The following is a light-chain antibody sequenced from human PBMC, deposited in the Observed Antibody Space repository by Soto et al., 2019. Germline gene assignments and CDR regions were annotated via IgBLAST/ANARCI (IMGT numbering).Light chain of an antibody. V-gene: IGKV3-15*01. Sequence: EIVMPQSPATLSVSPGERATLSCRASQSVSSNLAWYQQKPGQTHKLLIYVASTRATGIPARFSGSGSGTEFTLTITSLQSEDFAVYYCQQYNVWTLTFGGGTKVEFK. CDR3: QQYNVWTLT. J-gene: IGKJ4*01. CDR1: QSVSSN. CDR2: VAS.